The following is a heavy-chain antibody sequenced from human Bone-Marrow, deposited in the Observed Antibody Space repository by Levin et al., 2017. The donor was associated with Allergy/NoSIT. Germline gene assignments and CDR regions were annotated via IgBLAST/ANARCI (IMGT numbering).Heavy chain of an antibody. CDR2: ISGSGGST. CDR1: GFTFSSYA. D-gene: IGHD3-3*01. Sequence: GASVKVSCAASGFTFSSYAMSWVRQAPGKGLEWVSAISGSGGSTYYADSVKGRFTISRDNSKNTLYLQMNSLRAEDTAVYYCAKELAYYDFWSGYPPFDPWGQGTLVTVSS. J-gene: IGHJ5*02. V-gene: IGHV3-23*01. CDR3: AKELAYYDFWSGYPPFDP.